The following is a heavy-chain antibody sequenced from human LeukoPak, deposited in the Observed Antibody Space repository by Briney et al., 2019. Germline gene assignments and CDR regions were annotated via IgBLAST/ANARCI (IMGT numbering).Heavy chain of an antibody. D-gene: IGHD5-24*01. Sequence: GGSLRLSCAASGFTFSSYATHWVRQAPGKGLEWVAVISYDGSNKYYADSVKGRFTISRDNSKNTLYLQMNSLRAEDTAVYFRARDWDYKMATIPGYWGQGTLVTVSS. CDR2: ISYDGSNK. V-gene: IGHV3-30-3*01. CDR1: GFTFSSYA. J-gene: IGHJ4*02. CDR3: ARDWDYKMATIPGY.